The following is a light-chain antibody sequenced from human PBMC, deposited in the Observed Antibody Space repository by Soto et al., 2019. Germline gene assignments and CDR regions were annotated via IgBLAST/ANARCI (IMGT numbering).Light chain of an antibody. J-gene: IGLJ1*01. CDR3: QVWDGTSEV. CDR2: DDS. Sequence: SYELTQPPSVSVAPGQTARITCGGNSIGRKTVHWYQQRPGQAPVLVVYDDSDRPSDIPERFSGSNSGDTATLTISRVEDGDEADYYCQVWDGTSEVFGTGTKVTVL. V-gene: IGLV3-21*02. CDR1: SIGRKT.